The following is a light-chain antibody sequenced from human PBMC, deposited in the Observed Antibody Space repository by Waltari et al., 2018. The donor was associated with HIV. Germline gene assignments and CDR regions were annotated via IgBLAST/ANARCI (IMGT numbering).Light chain of an antibody. Sequence: QSALPQPPSASGSPGQSVTASCTGTSSDIGYFNYVSCYQQHPAKAPKLLVYDVNKRPSGFPDRFSASKSGATASLTVSGLLAEDEADYYCAAYAGNNIVIFGGGTKVTV. CDR3: AAYAGNNIVI. CDR2: DVN. J-gene: IGLJ2*01. V-gene: IGLV2-8*01. CDR1: SSDIGYFNY.